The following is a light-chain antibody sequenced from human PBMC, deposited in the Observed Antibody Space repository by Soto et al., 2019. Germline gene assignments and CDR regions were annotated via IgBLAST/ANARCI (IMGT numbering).Light chain of an antibody. J-gene: IGKJ4*01. V-gene: IGKV3-20*01. Sequence: EIVLTQSPGTLSLSPGERATLSCRASQSVGSSYLAWYQQKPGQAPRLLIYGASSRATGIPDRFSGSGSGTDFTLTISRLEPEDFAVYYCQQYGSSPRVTFGVGTKVEIK. CDR3: QQYGSSPRVT. CDR2: GAS. CDR1: QSVGSSY.